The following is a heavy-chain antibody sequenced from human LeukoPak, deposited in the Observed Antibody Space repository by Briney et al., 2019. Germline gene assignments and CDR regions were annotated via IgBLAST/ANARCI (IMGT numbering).Heavy chain of an antibody. J-gene: IGHJ4*02. CDR3: ATSGGEYCSGGSCYYFDY. CDR1: GYTFTSYG. D-gene: IGHD2-15*01. V-gene: IGHV1-18*01. CDR2: ISAYNGNT. Sequence: ASVKLSCTASGYTFTSYGISWVRQAPGQGLEWMGWISAYNGNTNYAQKYQGRVTMTTDTSTSTAYMELRSLRSDDTAVYYCATSGGEYCSGGSCYYFDYWGQGTLVTVSS.